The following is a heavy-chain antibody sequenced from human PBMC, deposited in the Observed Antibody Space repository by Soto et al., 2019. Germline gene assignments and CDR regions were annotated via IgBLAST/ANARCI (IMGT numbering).Heavy chain of an antibody. CDR1: GFTFSSYG. J-gene: IGHJ4*02. D-gene: IGHD1-26*01. CDR3: AKERYSGSYFDY. Sequence: PGGSLRLSCAASGFTFSSYGMHWVRQAPGKGLEWVAVISYDGSNKYYADSVKGRFTISRDNSKNTLYLQMNSLRAEDTAVYYCAKERYSGSYFDYWGQGTLVTVSS. CDR2: ISYDGSNK. V-gene: IGHV3-30*18.